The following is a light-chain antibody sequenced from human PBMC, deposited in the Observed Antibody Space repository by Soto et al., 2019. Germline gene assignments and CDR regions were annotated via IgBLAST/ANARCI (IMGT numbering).Light chain of an antibody. CDR2: GAS. CDR3: QHYDSSLFA. Sequence: EIALTQSPGPLSVSPGERATLSCRASQSVSSNLAWYQQKPGQAPRLLIYGASSRATGIPDRFSGSGFGTDFTLTISRLEPEDFAVYYCQHYDSSLFAFGPGTKVDIK. V-gene: IGKV3-20*01. J-gene: IGKJ3*01. CDR1: QSVSSN.